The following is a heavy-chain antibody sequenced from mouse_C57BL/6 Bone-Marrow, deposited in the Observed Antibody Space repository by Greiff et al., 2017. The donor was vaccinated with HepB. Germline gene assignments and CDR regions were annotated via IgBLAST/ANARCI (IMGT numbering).Heavy chain of an antibody. Sequence: QVQLKQPGAELVMPGASVKLSCKASGYTFTSYWMHWVKQRPGQGLEWIGEIDPSDSYTNYNQKFKGKSTLTVDKSSSTAYMQLSSLTSEDSAVYYCAREGITTVVAQYYYAMDYWGQGTSVTVSS. CDR1: GYTFTSYW. CDR2: IDPSDSYT. CDR3: AREGITTVVAQYYYAMDY. J-gene: IGHJ4*01. V-gene: IGHV1-69*01. D-gene: IGHD1-1*01.